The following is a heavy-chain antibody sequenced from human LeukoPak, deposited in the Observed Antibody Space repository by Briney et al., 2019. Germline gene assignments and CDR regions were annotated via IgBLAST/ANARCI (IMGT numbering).Heavy chain of an antibody. Sequence: GGSLRLSCAASGFTFSSYAMSWVRQAPGKGLEWVSAISGSGGSTYYADSVKGRFTISRDNSKNTLYLQMNSLRAEDTAVYYCAKDTPKLYLVAAANEQGGQGTLVTVSS. V-gene: IGHV3-23*01. CDR1: GFTFSSYA. CDR3: AKDTPKLYLVAAANEQ. D-gene: IGHD6-13*01. CDR2: ISGSGGST. J-gene: IGHJ4*02.